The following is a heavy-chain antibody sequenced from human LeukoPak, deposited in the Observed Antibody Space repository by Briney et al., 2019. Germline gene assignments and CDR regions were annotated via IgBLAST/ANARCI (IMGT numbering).Heavy chain of an antibody. CDR3: ARDHGERGYSYTNFDY. CDR2: INPSGGST. J-gene: IGHJ4*02. D-gene: IGHD5-18*01. V-gene: IGHV1-46*01. Sequence: ASVKVSCKASGYTFTSYYMHWVRQAPGQGLEWMGIINPSGGSTSYAQKFQGRVTMTRDTSTSTVYMELSSLRSEDTAVHYCARDHGERGYSYTNFDYWGQGTLVTVSS. CDR1: GYTFTSYY.